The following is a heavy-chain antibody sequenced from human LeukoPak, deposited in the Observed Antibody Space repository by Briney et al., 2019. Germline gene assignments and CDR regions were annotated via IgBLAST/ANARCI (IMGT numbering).Heavy chain of an antibody. J-gene: IGHJ4*02. CDR1: GYTFTGYY. D-gene: IGHD7-27*01. CDR2: INPNSGGT. V-gene: IGHV1-2*06. Sequence: ASVKVSCKASGYTFTGYYMHWVRQAPGQGLEWMGRINPNSGGTNYAQKFQGRVTMTRDTPISTAYMELSRLRSDDTAVYYCARAQDWGRFIDYWGQGTLVTVSS. CDR3: ARAQDWGRFIDY.